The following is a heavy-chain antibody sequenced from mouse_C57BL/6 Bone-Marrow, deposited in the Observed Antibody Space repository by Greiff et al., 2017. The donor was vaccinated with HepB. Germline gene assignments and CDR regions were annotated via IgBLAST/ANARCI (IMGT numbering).Heavy chain of an antibody. Sequence: QVHVKQSGAELARPGASVKLSCKASGYTFTSYGIRWVKQRTGQGLEWIGEIYPRSGNTYYNEKFKGKATLTADKSSNTAYMELRSLTSEDSAFYFSARAHYGSTFAYWGQGTLVTVSA. CDR3: ARAHYGSTFAY. J-gene: IGHJ3*01. CDR1: GYTFTSYG. CDR2: IYPRSGNT. D-gene: IGHD1-1*01. V-gene: IGHV1-81*01.